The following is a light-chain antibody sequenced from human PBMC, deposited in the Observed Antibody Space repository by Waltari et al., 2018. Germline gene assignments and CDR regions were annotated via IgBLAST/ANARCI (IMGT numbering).Light chain of an antibody. CDR1: QSISSW. V-gene: IGKV1-5*03. CDR2: KAS. Sequence: DIQMTQSPSTLSASVGDRVTITCRASQSISSWLAWYQQKPGKAPKLLIYKASSLESGVPSRFSGSGFGTEFTLTISSLQPDDSAMYYCQQYNNLVTFGGGTKVEIK. CDR3: QQYNNLVT. J-gene: IGKJ4*01.